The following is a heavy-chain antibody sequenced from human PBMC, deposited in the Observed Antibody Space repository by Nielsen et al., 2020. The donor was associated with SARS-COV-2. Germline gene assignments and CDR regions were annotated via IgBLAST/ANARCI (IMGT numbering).Heavy chain of an antibody. CDR3: ASGGEQWLRDYFDY. CDR2: ISGSGGST. D-gene: IGHD6-19*01. Sequence: GESLKISCAASGFTFSSYAMSWVRQAPGKGLEWVSAISGSGGSTYYADSVKGRFTISRDNSKNTLYLQMNSLRAEDTAVYYCASGGEQWLRDYFDYWGQGTLVTVSS. J-gene: IGHJ4*02. V-gene: IGHV3-23*01. CDR1: GFTFSSYA.